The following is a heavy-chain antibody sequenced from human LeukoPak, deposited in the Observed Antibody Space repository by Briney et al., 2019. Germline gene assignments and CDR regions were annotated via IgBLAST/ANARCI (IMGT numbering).Heavy chain of an antibody. J-gene: IGHJ4*02. CDR3: ARGRSSGWYHIFFYDY. D-gene: IGHD6-19*01. V-gene: IGHV3-30*02. CDR1: GFTFSNYG. Sequence: GGSLRLSCAASGFTFSNYGMHWVRQAPGKGLEWVGFIRYDGRNKYYADFVKGRFTISRDNSKNTLYLQMNSLRAEDTAVYYCARGRSSGWYHIFFYDYWGQGTLVTVSS. CDR2: IRYDGRNK.